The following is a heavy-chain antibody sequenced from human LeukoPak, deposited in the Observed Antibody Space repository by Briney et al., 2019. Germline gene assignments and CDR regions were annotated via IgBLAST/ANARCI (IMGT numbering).Heavy chain of an antibody. V-gene: IGHV1-2*02. CDR1: GYTFSDYY. Sequence: REASVTVSCKSSGYTFSDYYIHWVRQAPGQGLEWMGYINPKSGGTKYAQKFQGRFTMTRDTSISTAYMELSRLRSDDTAVYYCARDPSQSYYTDVWGKGTTVIVSS. CDR2: INPKSGGT. D-gene: IGHD6-6*01. J-gene: IGHJ6*03. CDR3: ARDPSQSYYTDV.